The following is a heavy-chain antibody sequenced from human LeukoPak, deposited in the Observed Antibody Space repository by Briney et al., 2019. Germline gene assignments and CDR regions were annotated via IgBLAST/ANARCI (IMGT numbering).Heavy chain of an antibody. J-gene: IGHJ5*02. CDR3: AREGSSGWYLRWFDP. CDR2: ISSSSSYI. Sequence: PGGSLRLSCAASGFTFSSYSMNWVRQAPGKGLEWVSSISSSSSYIYYADSVKGRFTISRDNAKNSLYLQMNSLRAEDTAVYYCAREGSSGWYLRWFDPWGQGTLVTVSS. CDR1: GFTFSSYS. V-gene: IGHV3-21*01. D-gene: IGHD6-19*01.